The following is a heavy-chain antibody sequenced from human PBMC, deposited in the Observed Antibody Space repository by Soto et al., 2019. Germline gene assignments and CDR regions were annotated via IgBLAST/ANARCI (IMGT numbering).Heavy chain of an antibody. V-gene: IGHV1-69*04. CDR3: ARDSYDFWSGYYTPSPYYYYYMDV. Sequence: GASVKVSCKASGGTFGSYTISWVRQAPGQGLEWMGRIIPILGIANYAQKFQGRVTITADKSTSTAYMELSSLRSEDTAVYYCARDSYDFWSGYYTPSPYYYYYMDVWGKGTTVTVSS. D-gene: IGHD3-3*01. J-gene: IGHJ6*03. CDR2: IIPILGIA. CDR1: GGTFGSYT.